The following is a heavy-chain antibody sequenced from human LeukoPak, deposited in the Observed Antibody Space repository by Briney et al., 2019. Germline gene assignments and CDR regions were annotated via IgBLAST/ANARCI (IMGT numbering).Heavy chain of an antibody. CDR3: ARVKSGTTRYYFDY. CDR2: ISGSGGST. D-gene: IGHD1-7*01. Sequence: PGGSLRLSCAASGFTFSSYAMSWVRQAPGKGLGWVSAISGSGGSTYYADSVKGRFTISRDNSKNTLYLQMNSLRAEDTAVYYCARVKSGTTRYYFDYWGQGTLVTVSS. J-gene: IGHJ4*02. CDR1: GFTFSSYA. V-gene: IGHV3-23*01.